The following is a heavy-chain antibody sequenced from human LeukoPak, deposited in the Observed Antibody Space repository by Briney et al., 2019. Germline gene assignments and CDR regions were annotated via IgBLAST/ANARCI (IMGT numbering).Heavy chain of an antibody. Sequence: PSETLSLTCTVSGDSISRYYWSWIRQPAGKGLEWIGRFYTIGSTHYNPSLKRRVTMSLDTSKNQYSLTLNSVTAADTAVYYCARSAPSVTSYYFDAWGQDTLVTVSS. CDR1: GDSISRYY. CDR3: ARSAPSVTSYYFDA. J-gene: IGHJ4*02. D-gene: IGHD4-17*01. V-gene: IGHV4-4*07. CDR2: FYTIGST.